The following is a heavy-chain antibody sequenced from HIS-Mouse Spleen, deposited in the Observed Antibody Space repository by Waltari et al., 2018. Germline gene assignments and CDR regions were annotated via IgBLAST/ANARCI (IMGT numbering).Heavy chain of an antibody. CDR1: GYSFASYW. J-gene: IGHJ4*02. CDR2: IYPGDSDT. CDR3: ARRYSSSWFDY. Sequence: EVQRVKSGAAVKKPGESPKSPGKVYGYSFASYWIGWVRQMPGKGLEWMGIIYPGDSDTRYSPSFQGQVTISADKSISTAYLQWSSLKASDTAMYYCARRYSSSWFDYWGQGTLVTVSS. D-gene: IGHD6-13*01. V-gene: IGHV5-51*03.